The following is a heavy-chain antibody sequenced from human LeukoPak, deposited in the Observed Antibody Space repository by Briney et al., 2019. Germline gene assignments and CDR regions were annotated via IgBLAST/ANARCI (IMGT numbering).Heavy chain of an antibody. D-gene: IGHD2-2*01. CDR2: INHSGST. Sequence: SETLSLTCAVYGVSFSGYYWSWIRQPPGKGLEWIGEINHSGSTNYNPSLKSRVTISVDTSKNQFSLKLSSVTAADTAVYYCARGRVVVVPAAREFDPWGQGTLVTVSS. J-gene: IGHJ5*02. CDR3: ARGRVVVVPAAREFDP. V-gene: IGHV4-34*01. CDR1: GVSFSGYY.